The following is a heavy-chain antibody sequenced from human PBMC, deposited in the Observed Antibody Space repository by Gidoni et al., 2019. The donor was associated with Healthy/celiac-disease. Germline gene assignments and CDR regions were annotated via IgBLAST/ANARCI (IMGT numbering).Heavy chain of an antibody. V-gene: IGHV3-21*01. CDR2: ISSSSSYI. CDR1: GFTFSSYS. J-gene: IGHJ4*02. CDR3: ARGSATGDY. D-gene: IGHD2-15*01. Sequence: EVQLVESGGGLVKPGGSLRPSCAASGFTFSSYSMNWVRQAPGKGLEWVSSISSSSSYIYYADSVKGRFTISRDNAKNSLYLQMNSLRAEDTAVYYCARGSATGDYWGQGTLVTVSS.